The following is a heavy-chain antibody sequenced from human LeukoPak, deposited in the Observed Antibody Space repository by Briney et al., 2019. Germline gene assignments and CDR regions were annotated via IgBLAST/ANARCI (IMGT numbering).Heavy chain of an antibody. CDR1: GYTFTSYD. CDR3: ATTEDYYDSSGYHYYYYYYMDV. Sequence: GASVKVSCKASGYTFTSYDINWVRQATGQGLEWMGWMNPNSGNTGYAQKFQGRVTMTRNTSISTAYMELSSLRSEDTAVYYCATTEDYYDSSGYHYYYYYYMDVWGKGTTVTVSS. J-gene: IGHJ6*03. D-gene: IGHD3-22*01. V-gene: IGHV1-8*01. CDR2: MNPNSGNT.